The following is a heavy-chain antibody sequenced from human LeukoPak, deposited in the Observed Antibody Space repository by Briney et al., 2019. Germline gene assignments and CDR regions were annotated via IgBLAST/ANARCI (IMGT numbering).Heavy chain of an antibody. D-gene: IGHD4-17*01. J-gene: IGHJ4*02. CDR2: ISGSGGST. V-gene: IGHV3-23*01. CDR3: AKDHRSAGLTVTNY. CDR1: GFTFSSYA. Sequence: TGGSLRLSCAASGFTFSSYAMSWVRQAPGKGLEWVSAISGSGGSTYYADSVKGRFTISRDNSKNTLYLQMNSLRAEDTAVYYCAKDHRSAGLTVTNYWGQGTLVTVSS.